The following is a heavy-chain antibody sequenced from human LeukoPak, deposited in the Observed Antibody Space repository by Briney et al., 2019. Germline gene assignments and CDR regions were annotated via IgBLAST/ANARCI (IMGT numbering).Heavy chain of an antibody. CDR3: ARQNQLPAFFDF. CDR1: GGSFSGYY. V-gene: IGHV4-34*01. Sequence: SETLSLTCAVYGGSFSGYYWSWIRQPPGKGLEWIGEINHSGSTYYNPSLKSRLTISVDTSRNQWSVKLTSVTAADTAVYYCARQNQLPAFFDFWGQGTLVTVSS. D-gene: IGHD2-2*01. J-gene: IGHJ4*02. CDR2: INHSGST.